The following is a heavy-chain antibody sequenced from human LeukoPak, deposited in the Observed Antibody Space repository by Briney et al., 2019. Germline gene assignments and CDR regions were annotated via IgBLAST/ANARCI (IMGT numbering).Heavy chain of an antibody. Sequence: SSETLSLTCTVSGGSISNYYWSWIRQPPGKGLEWIAYIYYSGDTNCNPSLKSRVTISVDTSKNQFSLNLTSVTAADTAVYYCARLLELPPPYFDYWGQGTLVTVSS. CDR3: ARLLELPPPYFDY. CDR2: IYYSGDT. J-gene: IGHJ4*02. D-gene: IGHD1-26*01. CDR1: GGSISNYY. V-gene: IGHV4-59*08.